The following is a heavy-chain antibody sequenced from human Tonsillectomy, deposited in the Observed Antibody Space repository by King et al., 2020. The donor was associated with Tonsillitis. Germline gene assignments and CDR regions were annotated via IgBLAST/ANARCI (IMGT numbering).Heavy chain of an antibody. J-gene: IGHJ5*02. D-gene: IGHD2-15*01. CDR1: GDSFSSYY. V-gene: IGHV4-4*07. CDR2: INTSGSS. Sequence: QLQESGPGLVKPSETLSLTCSVSGDSFSSYYWSWIRQPAGKGLEWIGRINTSGSSNYNPSLKSRVTMSVDMSKNQFSLKLTSVTAADTAVYYCARDLYVGYPWGQGTLVTVSS. CDR3: ARDLYVGYP.